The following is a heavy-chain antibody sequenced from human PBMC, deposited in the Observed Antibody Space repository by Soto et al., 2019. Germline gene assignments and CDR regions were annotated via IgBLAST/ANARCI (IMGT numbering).Heavy chain of an antibody. V-gene: IGHV4-59*08. J-gene: IGHJ6*02. CDR1: GGSISSYY. Sequence: TLSLTCTVSGGSISSYYWSWIRQPPGKGLEWIGYIYYSGSTNYNPSLKSRVTISVDTSKNQFSLKLSSVTAADTAVYYCARLRGYSGYDLYYYGMDVWGQGTTVTVSS. D-gene: IGHD5-12*01. CDR3: ARLRGYSGYDLYYYGMDV. CDR2: IYYSGST.